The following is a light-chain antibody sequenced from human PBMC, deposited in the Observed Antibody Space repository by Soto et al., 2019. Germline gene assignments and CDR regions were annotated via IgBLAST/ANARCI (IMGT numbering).Light chain of an antibody. V-gene: IGKV3-15*01. CDR1: QSVSSN. J-gene: IGKJ5*01. CDR3: QQYYDWPIT. CDR2: GAS. Sequence: EIVMTQSPATLSVSPGERATLSCRASQSVSSNLAWYQQKPGQAPRLLTYGASTRATGIPARFSGSGSGTEFTLTISSLQSEDFAVYYCQQYYDWPITFGQGTRLEIK.